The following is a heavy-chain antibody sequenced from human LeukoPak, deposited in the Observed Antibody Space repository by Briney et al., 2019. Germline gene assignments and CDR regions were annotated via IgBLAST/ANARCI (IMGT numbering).Heavy chain of an antibody. J-gene: IGHJ4*02. CDR2: INHSGST. Sequence: PSETLCLTCAVYGGSFSAYYWSWIRQPPGKGLEWIVEINHSGSTNYNPSLKSRVTISVDTSRNQFSLKVSSVTAADTAVYYRARSERSGIYFDYWGQRTLVSVSS. CDR1: GGSFSAYY. CDR3: ARSERSGIYFDY. V-gene: IGHV4-34*01. D-gene: IGHD6-13*01.